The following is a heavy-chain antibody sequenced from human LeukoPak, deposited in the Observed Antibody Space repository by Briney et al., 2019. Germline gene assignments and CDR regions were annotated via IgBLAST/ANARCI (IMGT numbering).Heavy chain of an antibody. Sequence: PGGSLRLSCAASGFTFSICWMICVRPARGKGRVGVANIKQEGNEKYYVDSVKGRFTISRDNAKNSLYLQMNSLRAEDTAVYYCARELLGHGYNSGDFDYWGQGTLVTVSS. V-gene: IGHV3-7*01. CDR2: IKQEGNEK. J-gene: IGHJ4*02. CDR1: GFTFSICW. CDR3: ARELLGHGYNSGDFDY. D-gene: IGHD5-24*01.